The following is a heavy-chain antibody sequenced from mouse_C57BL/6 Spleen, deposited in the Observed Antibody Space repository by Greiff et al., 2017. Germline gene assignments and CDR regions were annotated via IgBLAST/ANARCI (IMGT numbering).Heavy chain of an antibody. CDR1: GYSFTNYN. J-gene: IGHJ3*01. V-gene: IGHV1-39*01. CDR3: ASPYYSNFAWFAY. CDR2: INPNYGTT. Sequence: EVQLQQSGPELARPGASVKISCKASGYSFTNYNISWVKQSNGQSLEWIGVINPNYGTTCYNQKFKGKATLTVDQSSSTAYMQLHSLTSEDSAVYYCASPYYSNFAWFAYWGQGTLVTVSA. D-gene: IGHD2-5*01.